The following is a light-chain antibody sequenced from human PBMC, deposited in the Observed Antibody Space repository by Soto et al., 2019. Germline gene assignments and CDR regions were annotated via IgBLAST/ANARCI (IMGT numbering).Light chain of an antibody. CDR1: SSDVGGSDY. V-gene: IGLV2-11*01. Sequence: QSALTQPRSVSGSPGQSVTISCTGTSSDVGGSDYVSWFQHYPGKGPKLLIYDVTRRPSGVPDRFSGSKSGNTASLTISGLQVEDEAHYYCCSHAGSYTFRVFGTGTKLTVL. J-gene: IGLJ1*01. CDR2: DVT. CDR3: CSHAGSYTFRV.